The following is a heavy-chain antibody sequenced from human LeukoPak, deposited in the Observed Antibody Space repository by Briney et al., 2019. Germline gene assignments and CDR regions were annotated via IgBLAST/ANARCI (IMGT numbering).Heavy chain of an antibody. CDR3: AREWGGAYDILTGYAY. J-gene: IGHJ4*02. V-gene: IGHV1-46*01. CDR2: INPSGGST. CDR1: GYTFTSYY. D-gene: IGHD3-9*01. Sequence: ASVKVSCKASGYTFTSYYMHWVRQAPGQGLEWMGIINPSGGSTSYAQKFQGRVTMTRDMSTSTVYMELSSLRSEDTAVYYCAREWGGAYDILTGYAYWGQGTLVTVSS.